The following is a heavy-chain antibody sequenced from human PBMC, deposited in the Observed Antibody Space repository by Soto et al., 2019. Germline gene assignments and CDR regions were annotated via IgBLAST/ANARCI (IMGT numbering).Heavy chain of an antibody. J-gene: IGHJ5*02. CDR3: AREEYYYGSGSYYCWFDP. CDR2: IWYDGSNK. CDR1: GFTFSSYG. V-gene: IGHV3-33*01. D-gene: IGHD3-10*01. Sequence: QVQLVESGGGVVQPGRSLRLSCAASGFTFSSYGMHWVRQAPGKGLEWVAVIWYDGSNKYYADSVKGRFTISRDNSKNTLYLQMNSLRAEETGVYYGAREEYYYGSGSYYCWFDPWGQGTLVTVSS.